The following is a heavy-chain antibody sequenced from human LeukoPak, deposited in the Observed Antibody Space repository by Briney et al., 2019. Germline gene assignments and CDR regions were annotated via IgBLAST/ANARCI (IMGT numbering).Heavy chain of an antibody. CDR2: IRCDGSNK. D-gene: IGHD6-13*01. V-gene: IGHV3-30*02. CDR1: GFTFSSYG. J-gene: IGHJ4*02. Sequence: GGSLRLSCAASGFTFSSYGMHWVRQAPGKGLEWVAFIRCDGSNKYYADSVKGRFTISRDNSKNTLYLQMNSLRAEDTAVYYCARVVAAAGTLDYWGQGTLVTVSS. CDR3: ARVVAAAGTLDY.